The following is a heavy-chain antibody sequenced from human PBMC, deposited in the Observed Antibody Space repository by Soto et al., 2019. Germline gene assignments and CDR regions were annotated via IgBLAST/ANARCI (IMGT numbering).Heavy chain of an antibody. Sequence: QVQLQQWGAGLLKPSETLSLTCAVYGGSFSGYYWTWIRQPPGTGLEWIGEINHSGSTNYNPSLKRQVTIAVETAKKQFSLKLTSMTAADTAGYYYPSHKITGLFDGWGQGHQVHVPT. CDR2: INHSGST. CDR3: PSHKITGLFDG. D-gene: IGHD1-1*01. CDR1: GGSFSGYY. V-gene: IGHV4-34*01. J-gene: IGHJ4*02.